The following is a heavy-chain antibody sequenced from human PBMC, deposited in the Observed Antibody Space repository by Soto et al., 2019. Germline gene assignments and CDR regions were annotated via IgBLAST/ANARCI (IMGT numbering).Heavy chain of an antibody. CDR2: ISGSGGST. V-gene: IGHV3-23*01. CDR1: GFTFSSYA. D-gene: IGHD3-10*01. CDR3: AKDSSDGSAPMDV. J-gene: IGHJ6*02. Sequence: GGSLRLSCAASGFTFSSYAMRWVRQAPGKGLEWVSAISGSGGSTYYADSVKGRFTISRDNSKNTLYLQMNSLRAEDTAVYYCAKDSSDGSAPMDVWGQGTTVTVSS.